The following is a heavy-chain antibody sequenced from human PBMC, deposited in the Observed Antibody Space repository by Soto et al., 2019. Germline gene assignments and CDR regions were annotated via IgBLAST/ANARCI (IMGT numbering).Heavy chain of an antibody. D-gene: IGHD2-21*02. Sequence: SVKVSCKASGGTFSSYATSWVRQAPGQGLEWMGGIIPIFGTANYAQKFQGRVTITADESTSTAYMELSSLRSEDTAVYYCARGNAYCGGDCYSDYWGQGTLVTVSS. V-gene: IGHV1-69*13. J-gene: IGHJ4*02. CDR3: ARGNAYCGGDCYSDY. CDR2: IIPIFGTA. CDR1: GGTFSSYA.